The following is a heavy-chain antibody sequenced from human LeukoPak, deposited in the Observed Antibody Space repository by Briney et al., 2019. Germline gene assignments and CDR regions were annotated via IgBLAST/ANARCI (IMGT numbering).Heavy chain of an antibody. Sequence: PSETLSLTCNVSGGSISGYHWSWIRQPPGKGLEWIGYIYYSGSTNYNPSLKSRVTISVDTSKNQFSLKLSSVTAADTAVYYCARRRATVRGDRSYGMDVWGQGTTITVSS. J-gene: IGHJ6*02. D-gene: IGHD3-10*01. CDR1: GGSISGYH. CDR3: ARRRATVRGDRSYGMDV. CDR2: IYYSGST. V-gene: IGHV4-59*08.